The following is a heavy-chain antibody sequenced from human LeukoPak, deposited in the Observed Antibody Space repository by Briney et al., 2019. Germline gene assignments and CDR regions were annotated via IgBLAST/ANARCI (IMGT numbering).Heavy chain of an antibody. J-gene: IGHJ4*02. CDR3: ARRTTGDDY. CDR2: ISSSGLTM. V-gene: IGHV3-48*03. CDR1: GFTFSNYE. Sequence: GGSLRLSCAASGFTFSNYEMNWVRQAPGRGLEWVSYISSSGLTMYYADSVKGRFIISRDNAKNSLYLQMNSLRAEDTAVYYCARRTTGDDYWGQGILVTVSS. D-gene: IGHD4-17*01.